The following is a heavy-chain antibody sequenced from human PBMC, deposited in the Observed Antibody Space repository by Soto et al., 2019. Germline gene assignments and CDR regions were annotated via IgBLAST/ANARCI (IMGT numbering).Heavy chain of an antibody. D-gene: IGHD3-3*01. Sequence: QVRLVQSGAEVKKPGSSVKVSCEASGGTFSSYAVTWVRQAPGQGLEWMGGSIPIVTTPNYAQKFQGRLTISADKSTSTSYMELSSLRSEDTGVYYCARVGYNFWSHYHYYGMDVWGQGTTVIVSS. V-gene: IGHV1-69*06. J-gene: IGHJ6*02. CDR2: SIPIVTTP. CDR3: ARVGYNFWSHYHYYGMDV. CDR1: GGTFSSYA.